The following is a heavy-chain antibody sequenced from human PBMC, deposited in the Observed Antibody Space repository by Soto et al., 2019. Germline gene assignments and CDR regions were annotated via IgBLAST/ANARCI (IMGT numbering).Heavy chain of an antibody. D-gene: IGHD4-17*01. J-gene: IGHJ4*02. V-gene: IGHV4-59*01. Sequence: SETLSLTCTVSGASITNYYWSWIRQSPGKGLEWIGYFYYYGSTNYNPSLKSRVTIPLDTSMKQFSLKLTSVTAADTAVYYCARGLYGSVSPPPFDYWGQGALVTVSS. CDR1: GASITNYY. CDR3: ARGLYGSVSPPPFDY. CDR2: FYYYGST.